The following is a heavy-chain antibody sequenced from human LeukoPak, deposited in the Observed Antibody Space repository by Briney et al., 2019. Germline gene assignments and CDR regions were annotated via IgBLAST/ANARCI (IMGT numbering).Heavy chain of an antibody. CDR1: GASFSDYS. D-gene: IGHD5-18*01. CDR3: ARVGYSFSTTDWSRTGLGAYPSKYYYYMDV. Sequence: SETLSLTCAVYGASFSDYSWTWIRQPPGKGLEWIGEINPSGGTNHNPSLMSRVSMSVDTSKNQISLRVSSVTAADTAVYYCARVGYSFSTTDWSRTGLGAYPSKYYYYMDVWGKGTTVTVSS. V-gene: IGHV4-34*01. J-gene: IGHJ6*03. CDR2: INPSGGT.